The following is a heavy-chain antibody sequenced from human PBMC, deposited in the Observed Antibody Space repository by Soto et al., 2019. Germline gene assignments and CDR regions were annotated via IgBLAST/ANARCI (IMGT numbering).Heavy chain of an antibody. CDR1: GGSFSGYY. V-gene: IGHV4-34*01. J-gene: IGHJ5*02. CDR3: AVDSSGYYADSWFDP. CDR2: INHSGST. D-gene: IGHD3-22*01. Sequence: SETLSLTCAVYGGSFSGYYWSWIRQPPGKGLEWIGEINHSGSTNYNPSLKSRVTISVDTSKTQFSLKLSSVAAADTAVYYCAVDSSGYYADSWFDPWGQGTLVTVSS.